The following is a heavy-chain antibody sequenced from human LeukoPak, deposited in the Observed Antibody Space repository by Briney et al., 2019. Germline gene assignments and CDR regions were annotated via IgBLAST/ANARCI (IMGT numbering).Heavy chain of an antibody. CDR1: GYTFTSYD. Sequence: WASVKVSCKASGYTFTSYDINWVRQATGQGLEWMGWMNPNSGNTGYAQKFQGRVTITTDESTSTAYMELSSLRSEDTAVYYCASNLIAAAGTKNYYYYYYMDVWGKGTTVTVSS. D-gene: IGHD6-13*01. CDR3: ASNLIAAAGTKNYYYYYYMDV. V-gene: IGHV1-8*01. J-gene: IGHJ6*03. CDR2: MNPNSGNT.